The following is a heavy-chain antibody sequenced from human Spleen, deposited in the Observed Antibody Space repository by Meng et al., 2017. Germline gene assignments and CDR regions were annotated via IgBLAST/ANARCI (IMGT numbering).Heavy chain of an antibody. V-gene: IGHV3-23*01. CDR2: ITGGGDNT. Sequence: GESLKISCAASAFTFSSSAMSCVRQAPGKGLEWVSSITGGGDNTYYADSVKGRFTISRDNSKNTLYLQMISLRAEDTAVYYCARANFDCLSPGGYWGQGTLVTVSS. CDR3: ARANFDCLSPGGY. J-gene: IGHJ4*02. D-gene: IGHD3-9*01. CDR1: AFTFSSSA.